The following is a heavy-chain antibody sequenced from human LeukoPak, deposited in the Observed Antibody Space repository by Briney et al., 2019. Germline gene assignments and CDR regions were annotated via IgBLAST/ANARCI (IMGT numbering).Heavy chain of an antibody. V-gene: IGHV3-53*01. CDR1: GFTVGSYY. CDR2: IHSGGST. CDR3: AAGHRMINPDY. D-gene: IGHD3-16*01. J-gene: IGHJ4*02. Sequence: PGGSLRLSCAASGFTVGSYYMNWVRQAPGKGLEWVSVIHSGGSTYYADSVKGRLTISRDNSKNTLYLQMNSLRAEDTAVYYCAAGHRMINPDYWGQGTLVTVSS.